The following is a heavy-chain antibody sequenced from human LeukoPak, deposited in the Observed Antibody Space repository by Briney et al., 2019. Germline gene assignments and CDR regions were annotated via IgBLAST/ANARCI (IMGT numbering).Heavy chain of an antibody. CDR2: INPSGGST. Sequence: ASVKVSCKASGYTFTSYGISWVRQAPGQGLEWMGIINPSGGSTSYAQKFQGRVTMTRDTSTSTVYMELSSLRSEDTAVYYCARDHFSYYDSLIDYWGQGTLVTVSS. CDR1: GYTFTSYG. D-gene: IGHD3-22*01. V-gene: IGHV1-46*01. J-gene: IGHJ4*02. CDR3: ARDHFSYYDSLIDY.